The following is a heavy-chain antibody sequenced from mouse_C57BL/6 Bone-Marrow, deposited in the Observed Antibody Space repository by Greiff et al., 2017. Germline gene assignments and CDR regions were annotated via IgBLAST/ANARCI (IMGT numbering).Heavy chain of an antibody. CDR2: IDPENGDT. V-gene: IGHV14-4*01. CDR3: TAGDY. CDR1: GFNIKDDY. Sequence: EVQLQQSGAELVRPGASVKLSCTASGFNIKDDYMHWVKQRPGQGLEWIGWIDPENGDTEYASKFQGKATITADTCSNTAYLQLSRLASDDTAVCDCTAGDYWGQGTTLTVSS. J-gene: IGHJ2*01.